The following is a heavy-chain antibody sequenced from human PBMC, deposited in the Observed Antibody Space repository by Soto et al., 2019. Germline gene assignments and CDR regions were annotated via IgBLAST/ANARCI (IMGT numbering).Heavy chain of an antibody. CDR3: ARDYYDSSGLYYFDY. Sequence: ASVKASCKASGYTFTTYGINWVRQAPGQGLEWMGWISVYNGNTNYAQKLQGRVTMTTDTSTSTAYMELRSLRSDDTAVYYCARDYYDSSGLYYFDYWGQGTLVTVSS. J-gene: IGHJ4*02. D-gene: IGHD3-22*01. CDR2: ISVYNGNT. V-gene: IGHV1-18*04. CDR1: GYTFTTYG.